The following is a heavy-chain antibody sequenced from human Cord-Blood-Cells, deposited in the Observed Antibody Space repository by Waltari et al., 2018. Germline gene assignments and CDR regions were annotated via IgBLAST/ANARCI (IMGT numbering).Heavy chain of an antibody. J-gene: IGHJ2*01. CDR3: AKAPQPNRHYWYFDL. Sequence: EVQLLESGGGLVQPGGSLRLSCAASGFTFSSYAMSWVRPAPGKGLEWVSAISGSGGSTYYADSVKGRFTISRDNSKNTLYLQMNSLRAEDTAVYYCAKAPQPNRHYWYFDLWGRGTLVTVSS. CDR1: GFTFSSYA. V-gene: IGHV3-23*01. CDR2: ISGSGGST. D-gene: IGHD2-2*01.